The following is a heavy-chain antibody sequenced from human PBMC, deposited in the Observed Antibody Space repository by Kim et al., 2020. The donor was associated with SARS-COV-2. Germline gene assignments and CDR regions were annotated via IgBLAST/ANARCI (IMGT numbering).Heavy chain of an antibody. J-gene: IGHJ4*02. CDR3: ASSRLLAAAEDY. CDR2: INHSGST. V-gene: IGHV4-34*01. Sequence: SETLSLTCAVYGGSFSGYYWSWIRQPPGKGLEWIGEINHSGSTNYNPSLKSRVTISVDTSKNQFSLKLSSVTAADTAVYYCASSRLLAAAEDYWGQGTLVTVSS. CDR1: GGSFSGYY. D-gene: IGHD6-13*01.